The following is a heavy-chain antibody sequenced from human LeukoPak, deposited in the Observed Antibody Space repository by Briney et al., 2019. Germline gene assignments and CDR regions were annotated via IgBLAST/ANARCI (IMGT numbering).Heavy chain of an antibody. Sequence: GGSLRLSCAASGFTFTSNAMHWVRQAPGKLEWVASISYGGTNKYYADSVKGRFTISRDNSKNTLYLQMNSLRHDDTAIYYCARDQGAQWGQGTLVTVSS. CDR2: ISYGGTNK. V-gene: IGHV3-30-3*01. D-gene: IGHD3-16*01. CDR1: GFTFTSNA. CDR3: ARDQGAQ. J-gene: IGHJ4*02.